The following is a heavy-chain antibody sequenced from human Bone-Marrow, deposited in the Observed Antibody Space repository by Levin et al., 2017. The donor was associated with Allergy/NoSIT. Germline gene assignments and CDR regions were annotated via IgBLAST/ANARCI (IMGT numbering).Heavy chain of an antibody. V-gene: IGHV1-24*01. CDR1: GYTLTELS. J-gene: IGHJ4*02. CDR3: ATAGEMDSSGWCPIGY. Sequence: RASVKVSCKVSGYTLTELSMHWVRQAPGKGLEWMGGFDPEDGETIYAQKFQGRVTMTEDTYTDTAYMELSSLRSEDTAVYYCATAGEMDSSGWCPIGYWGQGTLVTVSS. D-gene: IGHD6-19*01. CDR2: FDPEDGET.